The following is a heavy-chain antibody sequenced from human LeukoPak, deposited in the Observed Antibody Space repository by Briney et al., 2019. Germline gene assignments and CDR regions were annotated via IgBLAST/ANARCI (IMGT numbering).Heavy chain of an antibody. Sequence: GGSLRLSCAASGFTFSSYSMNWVRQAPGKGLEWVSSISSSSSYIYYADSVKGRFTISRDNAKNSLYLQMNSLRAEDTAVYYCAKEGSSGWLRYYFDYWGQGTLVTVSP. CDR1: GFTFSSYS. J-gene: IGHJ4*02. CDR3: AKEGSSGWLRYYFDY. V-gene: IGHV3-21*01. D-gene: IGHD6-19*01. CDR2: ISSSSSYI.